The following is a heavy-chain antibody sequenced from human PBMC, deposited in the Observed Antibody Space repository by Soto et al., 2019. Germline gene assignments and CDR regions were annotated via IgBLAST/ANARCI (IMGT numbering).Heavy chain of an antibody. CDR1: GGTFSSYA. Sequence: QVQLVQSGAEVKKPGSSVKVSCKASGGTFSSYAISWVRQAPGQGLEWMGGIIPIFGTADFAEKFQGRVTITADESTYTAYRELSSLSSEGTGVYYCASNYGGSVSSSRVGYYYYGMDVWCQGTTVNGCS. J-gene: IGHJ6*02. V-gene: IGHV1-69*12. CDR3: ASNYGGSVSSSRVGYYYYGMDV. CDR2: IIPIFGTA. D-gene: IGHD3-10*01.